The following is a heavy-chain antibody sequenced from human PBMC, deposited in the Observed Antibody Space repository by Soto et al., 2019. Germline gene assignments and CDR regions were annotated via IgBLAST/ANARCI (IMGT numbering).Heavy chain of an antibody. V-gene: IGHV3-33*01. CDR3: ARVDTAMLGYYYYGTEA. J-gene: IGHJ6*02. D-gene: IGHD5-18*01. Sequence: GGSLRLSCAASGFTFSSYGMHWVRQAPGKGLEWVAVIWYDGSNKYYADSVKGRFTISRDNSKNTLYLQMNSLRAEDTAVYYCARVDTAMLGYYYYGTEAWGQGNTVIVS. CDR1: GFTFSSYG. CDR2: IWYDGSNK.